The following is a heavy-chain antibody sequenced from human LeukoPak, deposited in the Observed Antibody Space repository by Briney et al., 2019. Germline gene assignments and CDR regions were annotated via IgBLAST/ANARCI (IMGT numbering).Heavy chain of an antibody. Sequence: GGSLRLSCAASGFTFDDYAMHWVRQAPGRGLEWVSLISGDGGSTYYADSVKGRFNISRDNAKNSLYLHMNSMRAEDTAVYYCARSKAGGYWGQGTLVIVST. CDR2: ISGDGGST. CDR1: GFTFDDYA. D-gene: IGHD3-10*01. V-gene: IGHV3-43*02. J-gene: IGHJ4*02. CDR3: ARSKAGGY.